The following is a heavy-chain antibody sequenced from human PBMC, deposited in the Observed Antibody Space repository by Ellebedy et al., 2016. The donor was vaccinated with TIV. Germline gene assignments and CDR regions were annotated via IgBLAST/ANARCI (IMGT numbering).Heavy chain of an antibody. CDR1: GFTLSLYW. CDR2: IKHDGSEK. V-gene: IGHV3-7*01. J-gene: IGHJ6*02. Sequence: GGSLRLXXAASGFTLSLYWMSWVRQAPGKGLEWVANIKHDGSEKYYVDSVKGRFTISRDNAKTPLFLQMSSLRGEDTAVYYCARAAHFYSYGMDVWGQGTTVTVSS. CDR3: ARAAHFYSYGMDV.